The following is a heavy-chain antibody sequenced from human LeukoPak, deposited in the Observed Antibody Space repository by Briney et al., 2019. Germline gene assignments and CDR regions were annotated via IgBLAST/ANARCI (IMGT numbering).Heavy chain of an antibody. CDR1: GFTFSSYE. D-gene: IGHD5-18*01. CDR3: ARGYSYGASGFDY. J-gene: IGHJ4*02. Sequence: GGSLRLSCAASGFTFSSYEMNWVRQAPGKGLEWVSSISRSGSTIYYADSVKGRFTISRDNAKNSLYLQMNSLRAEDTAVYYCARGYSYGASGFDYWGQGTLVTVSS. CDR2: ISRSGSTI. V-gene: IGHV3-48*03.